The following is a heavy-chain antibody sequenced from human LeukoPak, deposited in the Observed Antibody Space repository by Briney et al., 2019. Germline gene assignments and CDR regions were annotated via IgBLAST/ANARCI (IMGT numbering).Heavy chain of an antibody. D-gene: IGHD3-3*01. CDR2: FDPENAEI. J-gene: IGHJ4*02. CDR3: ATRGSDFWSGFDY. CDR1: GNTLRELP. V-gene: IGHV1-24*01. Sequence: ASVKVSCKLSGNTLRELPIQWVRQAGGKGLVWMASFDPENAEIVYAQKFQGRVTMTEDTSTNTAYMELTGLTSDDTALYYCATRGSDFWSGFDYWGQGTQVTVSS.